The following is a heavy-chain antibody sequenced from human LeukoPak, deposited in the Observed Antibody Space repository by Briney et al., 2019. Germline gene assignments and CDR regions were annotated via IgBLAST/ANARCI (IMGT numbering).Heavy chain of an antibody. J-gene: IGHJ4*02. Sequence: GGSLRLSCAASGFTFRSYGLHWVRQAPGKGLEWVALIWNDGSNKYYADSVKGRSTISRDNSKNTLYLQMNSRRAEDTAVYYCAREWTRTGPFDYWGQGTLVTVSS. V-gene: IGHV3-33*01. CDR1: GFTFRSYG. D-gene: IGHD3/OR15-3a*01. CDR2: IWNDGSNK. CDR3: AREWTRTGPFDY.